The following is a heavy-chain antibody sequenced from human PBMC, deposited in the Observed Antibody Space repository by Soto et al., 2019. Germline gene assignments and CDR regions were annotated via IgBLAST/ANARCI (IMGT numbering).Heavy chain of an antibody. Sequence: GGSLRLSCAASGFTFSSYWMSWVRQAPGKGLEWVTKIKQDGSEKFYEDSVKGRFTISRDNAKNSLYLQMNSLRAEDTAVYYCAGGYSSSCHHYWGQGTLVTVSS. CDR3: AGGYSSSCHHY. CDR2: IKQDGSEK. V-gene: IGHV3-7*01. J-gene: IGHJ4*02. D-gene: IGHD6-13*01. CDR1: GFTFSSYW.